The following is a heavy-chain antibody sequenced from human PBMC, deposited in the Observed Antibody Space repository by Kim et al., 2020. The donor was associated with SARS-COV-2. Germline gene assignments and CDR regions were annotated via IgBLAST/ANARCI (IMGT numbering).Heavy chain of an antibody. Sequence: GGSLRLSCATSGFTFSRYTMSWVRQAPGTGLEWVSSISSGSSSMYYADSVKGRFTISRDNGQNSLYLQMNSLRAEDTAVYYCSREEGYSYNLWGRGTLVT. D-gene: IGHD1-1*01. CDR2: ISSGSSSM. J-gene: IGHJ4*02. CDR3: SREEGYSYNL. V-gene: IGHV3-21*01. CDR1: GFTFSRYT.